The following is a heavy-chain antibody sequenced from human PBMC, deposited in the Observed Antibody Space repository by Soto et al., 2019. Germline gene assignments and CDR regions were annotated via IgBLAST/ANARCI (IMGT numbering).Heavy chain of an antibody. J-gene: IGHJ4*02. V-gene: IGHV1-18*04. CDR1: GYTFTRYG. CDR3: ARDERGTCTSSSCYYFDY. Sequence: GASVKVSCKASGYTFTRYGFSWVRQAPGQGLEWMAWTSADNGDTNYAPKLQDRVTLTTDTSTGTTYMELRSLRSDDTAVYYCARDERGTCTSSSCYYFDYWGQGTLVTVSS. D-gene: IGHD2-2*01. CDR2: TSADNGDT.